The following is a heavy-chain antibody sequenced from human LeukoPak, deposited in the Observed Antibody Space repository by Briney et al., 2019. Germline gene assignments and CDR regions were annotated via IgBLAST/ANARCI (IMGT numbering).Heavy chain of an antibody. V-gene: IGHV1-2*02. D-gene: IGHD3-22*01. CDR1: GYTFTGYY. CDR2: INPNSGGT. J-gene: IGHJ4*02. Sequence: GASVKVSCKASGYTFTGYYMHWVRQAPGQGLEWMGWINPNSGGTNYAQKFQGRVTMTRNTSISTAYMELSRLRPDDTAVYYCARAPSYYYDSSGSLLDYWGQGTLVTVSS. CDR3: ARAPSYYYDSSGSLLDY.